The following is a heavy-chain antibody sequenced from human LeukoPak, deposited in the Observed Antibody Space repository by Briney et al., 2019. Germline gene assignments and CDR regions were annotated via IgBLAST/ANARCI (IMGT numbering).Heavy chain of an antibody. Sequence: GGSLRLSCAASGFTHSRYWMSWVRQAPGKGLEWVANIKQDGSEKYYVDSVKGRFTISRDNAKDFLYLQMNSLRAEDTAVYYCARGPMGYCSSSSCHFDYWGQGTLVTVSS. CDR3: ARGPMGYCSSSSCHFDY. J-gene: IGHJ4*02. V-gene: IGHV3-7*01. CDR2: IKQDGSEK. D-gene: IGHD2-2*01. CDR1: GFTHSRYW.